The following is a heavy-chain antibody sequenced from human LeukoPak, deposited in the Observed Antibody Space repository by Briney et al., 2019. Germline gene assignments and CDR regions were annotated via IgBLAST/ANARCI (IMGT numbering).Heavy chain of an antibody. D-gene: IGHD3-10*01. J-gene: IGHJ4*02. V-gene: IGHV3-48*03. Sequence: QPGGCLRLSRGASGFTFSNYEMNWVRQAPGRGLEWVSYISSGGSLIYYADSVKGRFTISRDNANDSLYLRMNSMRAEDTAIYYCARGDRTTMATLDYWGQGILVTVSS. CDR1: GFTFSNYE. CDR3: ARGDRTTMATLDY. CDR2: ISSGGSLI.